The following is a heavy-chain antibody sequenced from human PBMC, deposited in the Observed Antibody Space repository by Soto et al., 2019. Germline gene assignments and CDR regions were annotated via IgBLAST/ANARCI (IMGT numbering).Heavy chain of an antibody. V-gene: IGHV4-4*02. CDR2: IHHSGST. Sequence: QVQLQESGPGLVKPSETLSLTCAVSGDSISSRNWWSWVRQPPGKGLEYIGEIHHSGSTNYNPSLKSRVTMSVDKSKNQCPLNLTSATAADTAIYYCARRKPEMMYGGWFDPWGQGTRVTVSS. CDR3: ARRKPEMMYGGWFDP. D-gene: IGHD2-8*01. J-gene: IGHJ5*02. CDR1: GDSISSRNW.